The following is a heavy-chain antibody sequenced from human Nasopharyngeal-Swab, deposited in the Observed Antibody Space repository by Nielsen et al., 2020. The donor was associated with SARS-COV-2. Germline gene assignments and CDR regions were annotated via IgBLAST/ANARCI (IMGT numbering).Heavy chain of an antibody. CDR2: ISSSSSTI. D-gene: IGHD3-9*01. Sequence: GESLKISCAASGFTFSSYTMNWVRQVPGKGLEWASYISSSSSTIYYADSVKGRFTISRDNAKNSLYLKMNSLRDEDTAVYYCARDRGLRYFDWSTFDFWGQGTLVTVSS. J-gene: IGHJ4*02. CDR3: ARDRGLRYFDWSTFDF. V-gene: IGHV3-48*02. CDR1: GFTFSSYT.